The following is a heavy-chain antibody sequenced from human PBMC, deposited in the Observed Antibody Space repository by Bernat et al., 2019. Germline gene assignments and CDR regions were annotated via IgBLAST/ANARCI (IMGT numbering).Heavy chain of an antibody. Sequence: QVQLVQSGAEVKKPGSSVKVSCKASGGTFSSYAISWVRQAPGQGLEWMGRIIPILGIANYAQKFQGRVTITADKSTSTAYMELSSLRSEDTAVYYCAREMTTVTTDGYYYYGMDVWGQGTTVTVSS. J-gene: IGHJ6*02. D-gene: IGHD4-17*01. CDR3: AREMTTVTTDGYYYYGMDV. CDR2: IIPILGIA. V-gene: IGHV1-69*04. CDR1: GGTFSSYA.